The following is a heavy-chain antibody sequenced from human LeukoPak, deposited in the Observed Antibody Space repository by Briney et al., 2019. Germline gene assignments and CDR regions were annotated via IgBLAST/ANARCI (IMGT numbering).Heavy chain of an antibody. CDR1: GFTFSSSA. V-gene: IGHV3-23*01. CDR3: ARASYDSSGWNTFDI. CDR2: ISNNGGYT. J-gene: IGHJ3*02. Sequence: GGSLRLSCAASGFTFSSSALSWVRQAPGKGLEWVSAISNNGGYTYYADSVRGRFTISRDNSRNTLYLQMNSLRAEDTAVYYCARASYDSSGWNTFDIWGQGTMVTVSS. D-gene: IGHD3-22*01.